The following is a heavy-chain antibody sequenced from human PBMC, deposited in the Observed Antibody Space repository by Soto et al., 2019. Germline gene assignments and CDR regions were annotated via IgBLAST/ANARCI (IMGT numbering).Heavy chain of an antibody. V-gene: IGHV4-30-4*01. J-gene: IGHJ3*02. CDR2: IYYSGTT. D-gene: IGHD5-12*01. Sequence: QVQLQESGPGLVKPSQTLSLTCTVSGGSISSDDYYWSWIRQPPVKGLEWIAYIYYSGTTYYNPSLKNRATMAVEASNDKFSLKLSSVTAADTAVYYCDTVVRNYSAYYRASDIWGQGTMVTVSS. CDR3: DTVVRNYSAYYRASDI. CDR1: GGSISSDDYY.